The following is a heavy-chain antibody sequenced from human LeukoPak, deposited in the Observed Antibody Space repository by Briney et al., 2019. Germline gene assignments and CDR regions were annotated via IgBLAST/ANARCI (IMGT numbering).Heavy chain of an antibody. CDR1: GYTFTSYA. D-gene: IGHD3-10*01. Sequence: ASVKVSCKASGYTFTSYAMNWVRQATGQGLEWMGWINTNTGNPTYAQGFTGRFVFSLDTSVSTAYLQISSLKAEDTAVYYCARDLYYYGSGTYWVSSYWGQGTLVTVSS. V-gene: IGHV7-4-1*02. J-gene: IGHJ4*02. CDR3: ARDLYYYGSGTYWVSSY. CDR2: INTNTGNP.